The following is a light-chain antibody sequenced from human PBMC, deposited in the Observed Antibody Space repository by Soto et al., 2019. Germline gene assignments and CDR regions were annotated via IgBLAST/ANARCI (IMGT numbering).Light chain of an antibody. CDR2: GNN. Sequence: QSVVTQPPSVSGAPGQRVTISCTGSSSNIGAGYDVHWYQQFPGTAPKLLIYGNNNRPSGVTDRFSGSKSGTSASRAITGLQAEDEADYYCQSFDTRLNSVVFGGGTKLTVL. J-gene: IGLJ2*01. V-gene: IGLV1-40*01. CDR3: QSFDTRLNSVV. CDR1: SSNIGAGYD.